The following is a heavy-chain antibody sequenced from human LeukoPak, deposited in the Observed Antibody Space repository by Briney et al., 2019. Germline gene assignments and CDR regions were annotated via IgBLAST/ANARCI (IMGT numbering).Heavy chain of an antibody. V-gene: IGHV3-21*01. Sequence: GGSLRLSCAASGFTFSSYSMNWVRQAPGKGLEWVSSISSSSSYIYYADSVKGRFTISRDNAKNSLYLQMNSLRAEDTAVYYCAGDATDLGWFDYWGQGTLVTVSS. CDR3: AGDATDLGWFDY. J-gene: IGHJ4*02. D-gene: IGHD6-19*01. CDR1: GFTFSSYS. CDR2: ISSSSSYI.